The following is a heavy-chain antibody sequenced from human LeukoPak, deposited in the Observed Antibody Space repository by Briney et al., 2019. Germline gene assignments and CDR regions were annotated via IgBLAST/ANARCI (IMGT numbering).Heavy chain of an antibody. V-gene: IGHV3-21*01. CDR2: ISSSSYI. CDR3: ARESYSSGYYFFDY. D-gene: IGHD3-22*01. CDR1: GFTFSSYS. J-gene: IGHJ4*02. Sequence: GGSLRLSCAASGFTFSSYSMNWVRQAPGKGLEWVSSISSSSYIYYADSVKGRFTISRDNAKNSLYLQMNSLRAEDTAVYYCARESYSSGYYFFDYWGQGTLVTVSS.